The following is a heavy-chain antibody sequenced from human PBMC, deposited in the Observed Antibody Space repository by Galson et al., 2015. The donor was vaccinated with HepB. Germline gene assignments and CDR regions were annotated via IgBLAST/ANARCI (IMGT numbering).Heavy chain of an antibody. CDR1: GGTFSSYA. J-gene: IGHJ4*02. CDR3: AREVYDSSGYYYPPDY. CDR2: IIPIFGTA. Sequence: SVKVSCKASGGTFSSYAISWVRQAPGQGLEWMGGIIPIFGTANYAQKFQGRVTITADESTSTAYMELSSLRSEDTAVYYCAREVYDSSGYYYPPDYWGQGTLVTVSS. D-gene: IGHD3-22*01. V-gene: IGHV1-69*13.